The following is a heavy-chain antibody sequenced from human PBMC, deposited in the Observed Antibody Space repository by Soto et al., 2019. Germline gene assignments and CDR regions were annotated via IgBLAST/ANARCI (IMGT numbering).Heavy chain of an antibody. CDR1: GGTFSSYA. D-gene: IGHD3-22*01. CDR2: IIPIFGTA. CDR3: ARGYDSSGYYYKFDY. J-gene: IGHJ4*02. V-gene: IGHV1-69*13. Sequence: SVKVSSKASGGTFSSYAISWVRQAPGQGLEWMGGIIPIFGTANYAQKFQGRVTITADESTSTAYMELSSLRPEDTAVYYCARGYDSSGYYYKFDYWGQGTLVTVSS.